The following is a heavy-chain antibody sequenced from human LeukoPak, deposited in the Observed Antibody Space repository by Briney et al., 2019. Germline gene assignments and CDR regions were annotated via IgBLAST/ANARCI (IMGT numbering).Heavy chain of an antibody. J-gene: IGHJ5*02. CDR1: GGSISYYY. Sequence: SETLSLTCTVSGGSISYYYWSWIRQPAGKGLEWIGRIYFSGSTNYNPSLKGRVTISVDTSKNQFSLKLSSVTAADTAVYYCARLYREGGERFDPWGQGTLVTVSS. D-gene: IGHD1-26*01. CDR2: IYFSGST. CDR3: ARLYREGGERFDP. V-gene: IGHV4-4*07.